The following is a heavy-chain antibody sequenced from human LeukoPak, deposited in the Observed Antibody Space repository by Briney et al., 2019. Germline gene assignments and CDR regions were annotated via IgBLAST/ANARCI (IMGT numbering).Heavy chain of an antibody. D-gene: IGHD2-2*01. CDR2: IYYSGSS. J-gene: IGHJ6*03. V-gene: IGHV4-59*01. CDR3: ARWYCSTNTWYHMDV. Sequence: PSETLSLTCTVSGGSINTYYWSWIRQPPGEGLEWLGYIYYSGSSSYNPSLKSRVTMSVDTSKNQLSLKLSSVTAADTAVYYCARWYCSTNTWYHMDVWGKGTTVTVSS. CDR1: GGSINTYY.